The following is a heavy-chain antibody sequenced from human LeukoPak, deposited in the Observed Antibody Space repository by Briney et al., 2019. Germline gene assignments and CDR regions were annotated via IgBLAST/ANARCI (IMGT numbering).Heavy chain of an antibody. Sequence: ASVKVSCKAPGYTFTGYYMHWVRQAPGQGLEWMGWINPNHGDTNYAQKFQDRVSMTRDTSISTAYMHLSRLRSADTAVYHCARSPHILTGENFDYWGQGTLLTVSS. CDR1: GYTFTGYY. J-gene: IGHJ4*02. CDR2: INPNHGDT. CDR3: ARSPHILTGENFDY. V-gene: IGHV1-2*02. D-gene: IGHD3-9*01.